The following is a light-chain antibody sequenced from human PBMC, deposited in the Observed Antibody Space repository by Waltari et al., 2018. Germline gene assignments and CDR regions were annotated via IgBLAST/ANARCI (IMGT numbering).Light chain of an antibody. J-gene: IGKJ4*01. CDR2: DAS. CDR1: QSVGAN. V-gene: IGKV3-11*01. Sequence: EIVLTQSPAPLSLSPGERAPLSCRASQSVGANLAWYQQIAGQAPRLLIYDASNRATGSPARFSGSGSGADFTLTISSLEPEDFAVYYCQQRYNWPPTFGGGTKVEI. CDR3: QQRYNWPPT.